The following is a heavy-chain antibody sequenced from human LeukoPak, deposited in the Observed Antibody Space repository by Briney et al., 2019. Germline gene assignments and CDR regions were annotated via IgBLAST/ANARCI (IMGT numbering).Heavy chain of an antibody. D-gene: IGHD5-12*01. CDR3: VRESPYEGHFDY. CDR2: IWYDGSNK. J-gene: IGHJ4*02. CDR1: GFTFSSYG. Sequence: GGSLRLSCAASGFTFSSYGMHWVRQAPGKGLEWVAVIWYDGSNKYYADSVKGRFTISRDNSKNTLYLQMNSLRAEDTAVYYCVRESPYEGHFDYWGQGALVTVSS. V-gene: IGHV3-33*01.